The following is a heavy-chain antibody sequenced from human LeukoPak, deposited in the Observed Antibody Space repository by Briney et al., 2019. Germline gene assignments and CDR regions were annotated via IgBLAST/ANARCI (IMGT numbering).Heavy chain of an antibody. CDR3: AREGGDKNFKRTQFDP. D-gene: IGHD2-21*01. CDR1: DEVITSNNW. V-gene: IGHV4-4*02. Sequence: SETLSLTCTVSDEVITSNNWWSWVRQSPGKGLGWIGEIFHSGTTRYKASLESRVTMLLDTSKNQFSLKLSSVTAADTAVYYCAREGGDKNFKRTQFDPWGQGTLVTVSS. J-gene: IGHJ5*02. CDR2: IFHSGTT.